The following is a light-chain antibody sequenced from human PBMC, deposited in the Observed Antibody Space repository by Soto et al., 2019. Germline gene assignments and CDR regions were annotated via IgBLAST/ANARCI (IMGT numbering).Light chain of an antibody. J-gene: IGKJ1*01. CDR2: SAS. CDR1: QSVSDN. Sequence: EIVMTQSPATLSVSPGERATLSCRASQSVSDNLAWYQQKPGQAPRLLIYSASTRATGIPARFSGSGSGTEFTLTISSLQSEDFAVYYCQQYNNWPKMFGQGTRVEIK. V-gene: IGKV3-15*01. CDR3: QQYNNWPKM.